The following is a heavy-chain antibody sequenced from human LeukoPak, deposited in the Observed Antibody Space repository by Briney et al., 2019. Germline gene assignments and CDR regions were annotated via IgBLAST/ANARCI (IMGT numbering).Heavy chain of an antibody. D-gene: IGHD6-13*01. J-gene: IGHJ4*02. V-gene: IGHV4-59*01. CDR2: IYYSGST. Sequence: SETLSLTCTVSGGSISSYYWSWIRQPPGKGLEWIGYIYYSGSTNYNPSLKSRVTISVDTSKNQFSLKLSSVTAADTAVYYCARRMAYSSSWYPFDYWGQGTLVTVSS. CDR1: GGSISSYY. CDR3: ARRMAYSSSWYPFDY.